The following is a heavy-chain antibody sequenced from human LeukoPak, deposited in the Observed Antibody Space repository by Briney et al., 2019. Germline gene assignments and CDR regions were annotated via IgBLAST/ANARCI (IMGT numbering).Heavy chain of an antibody. V-gene: IGHV3-21*01. D-gene: IGHD3-10*01. CDR2: ISSSSSYI. J-gene: IGHJ4*02. CDR3: ARGGIYYDSGRRSENDY. Sequence: PWGSLRLSCAASGFTFSSYSMNWVRQAPGKGLEWVSSISSSSSYIYYADSVKGRFTISRDNAENSLYLQMNSLRAEDTAVYYCARGGIYYDSGRRSENDYWGQGTLVTVSS. CDR1: GFTFSSYS.